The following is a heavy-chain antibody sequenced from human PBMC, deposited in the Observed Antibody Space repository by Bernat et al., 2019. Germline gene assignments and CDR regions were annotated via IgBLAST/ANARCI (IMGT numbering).Heavy chain of an antibody. CDR2: ISGSGGST. D-gene: IGHD3-9*01. Sequence: EVQLLESGGGLVQPGGSLRLSCAASGFTFSSYAMSWVRQAPGKGLEWVSAISGSGGSTYYADSVKGRFTISRDNSKNTLYLQMNSLRAEDTAVYYCAKGPGESYYDILTGYSPFDYWGQGTLVTVSS. CDR3: AKGPGESYYDILTGYSPFDY. CDR1: GFTFSSYA. J-gene: IGHJ4*02. V-gene: IGHV3-23*01.